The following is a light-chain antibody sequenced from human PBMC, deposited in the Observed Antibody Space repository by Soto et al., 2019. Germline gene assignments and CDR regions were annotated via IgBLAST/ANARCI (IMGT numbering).Light chain of an antibody. CDR3: QQANDWPPT. CDR2: DAS. Sequence: RVMTPSPVSLSVSPGERVTLSCRASQPISNNLAWYQQKPGQAPRLLIFDASTRATGIPARFSGSGSGTEFTLTISSLQSEDFATYYCQQANDWPPTFGQGT. CDR1: QPISNN. V-gene: IGKV3-15*01. J-gene: IGKJ1*01.